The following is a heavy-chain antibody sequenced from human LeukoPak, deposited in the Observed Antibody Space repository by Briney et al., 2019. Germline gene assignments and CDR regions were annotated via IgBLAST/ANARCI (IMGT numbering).Heavy chain of an antibody. V-gene: IGHV3-23*01. CDR2: ISGSGDAT. Sequence: GGSLRLSCGASGFTFTSYAMNWVRQAPGKGLEWVSAISGSGDATYYADSVKGRFTISRDSSKDTLYLQMNSLRVEDTALYYCAKAHYGDFLGWFDPWGQGTLVTVSS. CDR3: AKAHYGDFLGWFDP. J-gene: IGHJ5*02. CDR1: GFTFTSYA. D-gene: IGHD4-17*01.